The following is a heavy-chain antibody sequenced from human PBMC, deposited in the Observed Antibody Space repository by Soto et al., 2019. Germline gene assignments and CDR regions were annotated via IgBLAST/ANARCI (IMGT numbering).Heavy chain of an antibody. CDR1: GFTFSSYA. CDR3: AKDDLWLLPQY. V-gene: IGHV3-23*01. Sequence: GGSLSLSCPSSGFTFSSYAMNWVRQAPRKGLEWVSAISGSCGSTYYADSVKGRFTISRDNSKHTLYLQMNSLRAEDTAVYYCAKDDLWLLPQYWGQGTLVTVSS. J-gene: IGHJ4*02. D-gene: IGHD3-22*01. CDR2: ISGSCGST.